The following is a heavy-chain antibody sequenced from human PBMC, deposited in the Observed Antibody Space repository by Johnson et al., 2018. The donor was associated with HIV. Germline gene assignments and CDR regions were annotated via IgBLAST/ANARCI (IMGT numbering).Heavy chain of an antibody. CDR1: GFTFSSYA. CDR3: ARVPSAAAGSRGGAFDI. D-gene: IGHD6-13*01. V-gene: IGHV3-30*04. CDR2: ISYDGSNK. J-gene: IGHJ3*02. Sequence: QMLLVESGGGVVQPGRSLRLSCAASGFTFSSYAMHWVRQAPGKGLEWVAVISYDGSNKYYAASVKGRFTISRDNSKNTLYLQMNSLRAEDTAVYYCARVPSAAAGSRGGAFDIWGQGTMVTVSS.